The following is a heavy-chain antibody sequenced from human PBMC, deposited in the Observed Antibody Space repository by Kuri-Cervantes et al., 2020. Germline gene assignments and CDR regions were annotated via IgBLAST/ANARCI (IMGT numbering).Heavy chain of an antibody. Sequence: SGPTPVKPTQTLTLTCTFSGFSLSTSGVSVGWIRQPPGKALEWLALIYWNDDKRYSPSLKSRLTITKDTSKNQVVLTMTNMDPVDTATYYCARTYYDFWSGYSRSRGFDPWGQGTLVTVSS. V-gene: IGHV2-5*01. D-gene: IGHD3-3*01. CDR1: GFSLSTSGVS. J-gene: IGHJ5*02. CDR2: IYWNDDK. CDR3: ARTYYDFWSGYSRSRGFDP.